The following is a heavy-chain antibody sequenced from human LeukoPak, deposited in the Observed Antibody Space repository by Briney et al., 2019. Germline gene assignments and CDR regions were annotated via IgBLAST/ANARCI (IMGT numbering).Heavy chain of an antibody. D-gene: IGHD2-8*01. CDR1: GGSFSGYY. Sequence: SETLSLTCTVSGGSFSGYYWSWIRQPPGKGLEWIGEINHSGSTNYNPSLKSRVTISVDTSKNQFSLKLSSVTAADTAVYYCARGPFYCTNGVCYGASPLYFDYWGQGTLVTVSS. V-gene: IGHV4-34*01. CDR2: INHSGST. CDR3: ARGPFYCTNGVCYGASPLYFDY. J-gene: IGHJ4*02.